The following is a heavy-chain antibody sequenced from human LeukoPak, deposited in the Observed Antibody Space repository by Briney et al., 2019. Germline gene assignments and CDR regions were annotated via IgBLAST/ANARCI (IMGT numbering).Heavy chain of an antibody. D-gene: IGHD3-10*01. J-gene: IGHJ6*03. CDR3: ARDSRGTMVRGVTGYYYYMDV. CDR1: GYTFSSYG. Sequence: EASVKVSCKASGYTFSSYGITWVRQAPGQGLEWMGWINPNSGGTNYAQKFQGRVTMTRDTSISTAYMELSRLRSDDTAVYYCARDSRGTMVRGVTGYYYYMDVWGKGTTVTISS. CDR2: INPNSGGT. V-gene: IGHV1-2*02.